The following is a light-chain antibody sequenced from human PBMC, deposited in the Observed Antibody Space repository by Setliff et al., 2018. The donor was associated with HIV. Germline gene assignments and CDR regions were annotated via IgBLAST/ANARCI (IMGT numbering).Light chain of an antibody. J-gene: IGLJ1*01. Sequence: QSVLTQPRSVSGSPGQSVTFSCTGSSSDVGAYNYVSWYQQHPGKAPKLMIYDVTKRPSGVPDRFSGSKSGNTASLTISGLQAEDKADYYCCSYAGSYTYIFGSGTKVTVL. CDR1: SSDVGAYNY. CDR3: CSYAGSYTYI. CDR2: DVT. V-gene: IGLV2-11*01.